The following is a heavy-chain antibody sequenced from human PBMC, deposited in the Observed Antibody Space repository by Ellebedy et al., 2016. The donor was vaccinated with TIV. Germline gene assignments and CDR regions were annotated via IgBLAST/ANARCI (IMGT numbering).Heavy chain of an antibody. CDR1: GFTFSSYS. CDR2: ISSSSSYI. J-gene: IGHJ6*03. V-gene: IGHV3-21*01. CDR3: ASGPYCSSTSCYHYYYYMDV. Sequence: GESLKISCAASGFTFSSYSMNWVRQAPGKGLEWVSSISSSSSYIYYADSVKGRFTISRDNAKNSLYLQMNSLRAEDTAVYYCASGPYCSSTSCYHYYYYMDVWGKGTTVTVSS. D-gene: IGHD2-2*01.